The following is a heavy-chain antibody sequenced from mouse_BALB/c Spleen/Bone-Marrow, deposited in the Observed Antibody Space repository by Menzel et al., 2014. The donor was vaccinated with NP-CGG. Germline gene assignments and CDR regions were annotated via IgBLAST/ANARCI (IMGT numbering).Heavy chain of an antibody. CDR3: ARLGRGYFDY. V-gene: IGHV7-3*02. CDR1: GFTFTDYY. CDR2: IRNKANGYTT. J-gene: IGHJ2*01. Sequence: EVKLVESGGGLVQPGGSLRLSCATSGFTFTDYYMNWVRQPPGKALEWLGFIRNKANGYTTEYSASVKGRFTISIDNSQSILYLQMNILRADDSSTYYCARLGRGYFDYWGQGTTLTVSS. D-gene: IGHD4-1*01.